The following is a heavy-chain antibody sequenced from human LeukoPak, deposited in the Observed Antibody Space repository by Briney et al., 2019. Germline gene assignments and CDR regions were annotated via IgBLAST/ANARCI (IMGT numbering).Heavy chain of an antibody. CDR2: IYYTGAA. D-gene: IGHD1-14*01. V-gene: IGHV4-59*03. CDR1: GGSISGSF. J-gene: IGHJ5*02. CDR3: AKFATVTTPNWIDP. Sequence: SETLSLTCTVFGGSISGSFWGWTRQPPGEGLEFIGYIYYTGAASYKPSLSSRVTMSVDTSKNQFSLKLTSVTAADTAVYYCAKFATVTTPNWIDPWGQGIQVTVSS.